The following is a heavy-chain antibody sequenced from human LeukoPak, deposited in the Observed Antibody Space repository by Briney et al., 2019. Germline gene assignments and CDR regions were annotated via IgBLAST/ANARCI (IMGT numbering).Heavy chain of an antibody. J-gene: IGHJ4*02. D-gene: IGHD5-12*01. CDR1: GFTSSDYY. Sequence: GGSLRLSCAASGFTSSDYYMSWIRQAPGKGLEWVSYISSSSSYTNYADSVKGRFTISRDNAKNSLYLQMNSLRAEDTAVYYCARGVDVDIVATSQGDYWGQGTLVTVSS. CDR3: ARGVDVDIVATSQGDY. V-gene: IGHV3-11*03. CDR2: ISSSSSYT.